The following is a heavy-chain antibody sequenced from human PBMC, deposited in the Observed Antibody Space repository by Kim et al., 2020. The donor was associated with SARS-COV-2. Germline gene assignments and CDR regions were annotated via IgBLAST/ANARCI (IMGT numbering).Heavy chain of an antibody. Sequence: VKGRFTISRDNSKNTLYLQMNSLRAEDTAVYYCARDMGYYGSGTQGFDYWGQGTLVTVSS. V-gene: IGHV3-30*07. D-gene: IGHD3-10*01. J-gene: IGHJ4*02. CDR3: ARDMGYYGSGTQGFDY.